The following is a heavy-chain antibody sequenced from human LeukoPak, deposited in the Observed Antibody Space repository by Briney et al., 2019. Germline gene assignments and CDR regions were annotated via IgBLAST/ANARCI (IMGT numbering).Heavy chain of an antibody. Sequence: GGSLRLSCAASGFVFSSNSMIWIRQAPGKGPEWVATIRPDGSTFTYVDAVRGRFTISRDNPKNSLYLQMHSLRADDTAVYYCATTFPYCAYGTCALGGQGTLVIVSS. CDR2: IRPDGSTF. J-gene: IGHJ1*01. CDR1: GFVFSSNS. V-gene: IGHV3-7*01. D-gene: IGHD2-8*01. CDR3: ATTFPYCAYGTCAL.